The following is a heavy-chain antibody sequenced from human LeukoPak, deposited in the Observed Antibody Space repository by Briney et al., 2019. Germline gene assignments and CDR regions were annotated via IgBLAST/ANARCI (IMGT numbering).Heavy chain of an antibody. Sequence: GASVKVSCKASGYTFTGYYMHWVRQAPGQGLEWMGWINPNSGGTNYAQKFQGRVTMTRDTSISTAYMELSRLRSDDTAVYYCARDQGLPEGPSTVYSSSWYSGSLYYYYYMDVWGKGTTVTVSS. V-gene: IGHV1-2*02. CDR1: GYTFTGYY. CDR2: INPNSGGT. J-gene: IGHJ6*03. D-gene: IGHD6-13*01. CDR3: ARDQGLPEGPSTVYSSSWYSGSLYYYYYMDV.